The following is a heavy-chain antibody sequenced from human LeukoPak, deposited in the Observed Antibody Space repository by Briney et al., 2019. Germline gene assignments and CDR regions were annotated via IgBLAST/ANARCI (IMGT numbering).Heavy chain of an antibody. D-gene: IGHD3-3*01. CDR1: GGSISSGGHS. CDR3: ARINDFWSGPTLDV. J-gene: IGHJ6*02. V-gene: IGHV4-30-2*01. Sequence: PSQTLSLTCTVSGGSISSGGHSWSWIRQPPGKGLEWIGYIYHSGSGSTYYNPSLKSRATISIDKSKNQFSLKLNSVTAADTAVHYCARINDFWSGPTLDVWGQGTTVTVSS. CDR2: IYHSGSGST.